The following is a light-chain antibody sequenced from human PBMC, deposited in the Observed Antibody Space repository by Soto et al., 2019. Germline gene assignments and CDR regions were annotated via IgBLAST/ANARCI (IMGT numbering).Light chain of an antibody. CDR3: QQSYNTPAT. V-gene: IGKV1-39*01. CDR2: KAS. CDR1: QSISSY. Sequence: DIQMTQSPSCLSSSVGDRVTITCRASQSISSYLNWYQQKPGKAPNLLIYKASSLESGVPSRFSGTGSGTDFTLTISSLQPEDFATYYCQQSYNTPATFGQGTRLEIK. J-gene: IGKJ5*01.